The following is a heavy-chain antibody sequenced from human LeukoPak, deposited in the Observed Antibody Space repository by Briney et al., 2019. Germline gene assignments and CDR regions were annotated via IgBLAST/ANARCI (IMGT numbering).Heavy chain of an antibody. D-gene: IGHD5-24*01. Sequence: ASVKISCKVSGYTFTDYYMHWVQQAPGKGLEWMGLVDPEDGVTIYAEKFQGRVTITADTSTDTAYMELSSLRSEDTAVYYCATIEMATIRQPVFDYWGQGTLVTVSS. J-gene: IGHJ4*02. CDR3: ATIEMATIRQPVFDY. V-gene: IGHV1-69-2*01. CDR2: VDPEDGVT. CDR1: GYTFTDYY.